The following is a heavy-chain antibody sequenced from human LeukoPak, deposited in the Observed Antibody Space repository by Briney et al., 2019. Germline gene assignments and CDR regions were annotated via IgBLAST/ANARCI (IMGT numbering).Heavy chain of an antibody. CDR3: ARDHRNYYDSSGYYYGLNDAFDI. CDR1: GFTFSTFG. J-gene: IGHJ3*02. V-gene: IGHV3-21*01. Sequence: GGSLRLSCAVSGFTFSTFGMNWVRQAPGKGPEWVSSISSSGSSISYADSVKGRFTISRDNAKNSLYLQMNSLRAEDTAVYYCARDHRNYYDSSGYYYGLNDAFDIWGQGTMVTVSS. D-gene: IGHD3-22*01. CDR2: ISSSGSSI.